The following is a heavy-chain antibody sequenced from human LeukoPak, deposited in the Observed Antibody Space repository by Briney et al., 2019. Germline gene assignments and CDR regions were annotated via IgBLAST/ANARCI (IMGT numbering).Heavy chain of an antibody. CDR2: IYHNGNT. Sequence: GSLRLSCVASGFTFSSYWMSWVRQAPGKGLEWIGYIYHNGNTYYSPSLKSRVTISVDRSKNQLSLKLSSVTAADTAMYYCASGGYSYGFDYWGQGTLVTVSS. J-gene: IGHJ4*02. CDR1: GFTFSSYW. D-gene: IGHD5-18*01. V-gene: IGHV4-4*02. CDR3: ASGGYSYGFDY.